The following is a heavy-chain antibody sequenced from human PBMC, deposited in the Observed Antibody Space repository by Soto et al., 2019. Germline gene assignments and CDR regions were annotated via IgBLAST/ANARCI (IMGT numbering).Heavy chain of an antibody. V-gene: IGHV1-8*01. CDR3: ARMATSGTLNWFDP. CDR2: MNPNSGNG. CDR1: GYAFSNND. Sequence: QVPLVQSGAEVKKPGASVKVSCQASGYAFSNNDISWVRQGTGQGLEWMGWMNPNSGNGGYAQKFRGRVTMTRDTSTSTAYMELSSLTSDDTAIYYCARMATSGTLNWFDPWGQGTLVTVSS. J-gene: IGHJ5*02.